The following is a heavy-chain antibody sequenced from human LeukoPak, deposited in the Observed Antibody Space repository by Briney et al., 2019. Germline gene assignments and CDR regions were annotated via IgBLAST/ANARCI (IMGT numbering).Heavy chain of an antibody. D-gene: IGHD3-22*01. J-gene: IGHJ4*02. CDR1: GFTFSSYG. CDR2: ISHDGGNY. V-gene: IGHV3-30*18. Sequence: PGGSLRLSCAASGFTFSSYGMHWVRQAPGKGLEWVAVISHDGGNYFYADSVKGRFTISRDNSKNTLYLQMNSLRAEDTAVYYCAKAHSSITLIVVAKIPPDYWGQGTLVTVSS. CDR3: AKAHSSITLIVVAKIPPDY.